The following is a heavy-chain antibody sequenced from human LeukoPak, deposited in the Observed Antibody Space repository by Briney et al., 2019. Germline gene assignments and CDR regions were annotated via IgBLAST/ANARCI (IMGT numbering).Heavy chain of an antibody. CDR1: GFTFSSFW. CDR3: ATATAAADSS. J-gene: IGHJ5*02. V-gene: IGHV3-7*03. CDR2: INRDGTET. Sequence: PGGSLRLSCAASGFTFSSFWMTWVRQSPGKGLEWVANINRDGTETTYVDSVKGRVTISRDKAKNCLVLHVSSLSAEDKAVYYCATATAAADSSWGQGTLVAVSS. D-gene: IGHD6-13*01.